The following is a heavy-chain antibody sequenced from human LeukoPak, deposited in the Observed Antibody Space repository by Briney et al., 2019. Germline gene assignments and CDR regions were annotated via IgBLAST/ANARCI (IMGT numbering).Heavy chain of an antibody. CDR3: ARVKQLVRFFDY. V-gene: IGHV3-48*03. CDR2: ISSSGSTI. CDR1: GFTFSSYE. Sequence: PGGSLRLSCAASGFTFSSYEMNGVRQAPGKGLEWVSYISSSGSTIYYPDSVKGRFTISRDNAKNSLYLQMNSLRAEDTAVYYCARVKQLVRFFDYWGQGTLVTVSS. D-gene: IGHD6-6*01. J-gene: IGHJ4*02.